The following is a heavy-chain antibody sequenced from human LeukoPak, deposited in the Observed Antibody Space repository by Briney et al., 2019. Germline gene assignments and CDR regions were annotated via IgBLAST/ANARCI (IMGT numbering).Heavy chain of an antibody. CDR2: IYYSGST. CDR1: GGSISSSSYY. V-gene: IGHV4-39*01. J-gene: IGHJ4*02. CDR3: ARLKEFQKIFDY. D-gene: IGHD2-21*01. Sequence: SETLSLTCTVSGGSISSSSYYWGWIRQPPGKGLEWIGSIYYSGSTYYNPSLKSRVTISVDTSKNEFSLRLSSVTAADTAVYYCARLKEFQKIFDYWGQGTLVSVSS.